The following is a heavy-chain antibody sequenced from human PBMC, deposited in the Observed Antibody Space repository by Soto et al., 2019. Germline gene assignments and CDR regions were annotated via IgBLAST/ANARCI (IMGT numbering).Heavy chain of an antibody. CDR3: AREGYSSSWGSNNWFDP. CDR1: GGSISSSNW. Sequence: QVQLQESGPGLVKPSGTLSLTCAVSGGSISSSNWWSWVRQPPGKGLEWSGEIYHSGSTNYNPSLTSRVTISVDKSKNQFSLKLSSVTAADTAVYYCAREGYSSSWGSNNWFDPWGQGTLVTVSS. J-gene: IGHJ5*02. D-gene: IGHD6-13*01. CDR2: IYHSGST. V-gene: IGHV4-4*02.